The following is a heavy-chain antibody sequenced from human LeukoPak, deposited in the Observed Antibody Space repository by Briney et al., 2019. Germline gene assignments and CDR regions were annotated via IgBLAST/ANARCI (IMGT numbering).Heavy chain of an antibody. CDR1: GFTFSSYS. D-gene: IGHD2-2*01. CDR2: ISSSSSYI. V-gene: IGHV3-21*04. J-gene: IGHJ6*02. Sequence: GGSLRLSCAASGFTFSSYSMNWVRQAPGKGLEWVSSISSSSSYIYYADSVKGRFTITRDNAKNSLYLQMNSLRAEDTAVYYCSRYCSSTSCFYGMDVWGQGTTVTVSS. CDR3: SRYCSSTSCFYGMDV.